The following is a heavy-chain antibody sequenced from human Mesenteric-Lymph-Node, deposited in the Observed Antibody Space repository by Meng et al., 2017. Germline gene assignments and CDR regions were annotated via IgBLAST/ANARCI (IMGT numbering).Heavy chain of an antibody. CDR2: IYHSGST. V-gene: IGHV4-39*07. CDR1: GGSISSSSYY. J-gene: IGHJ4*02. Sequence: SETLSLTCTVSGGSISSSSYYWGWIRQPPGKGLEWIGSIYHSGSTYYNPSLKSRVTISVDTSKNQFSLKLSSVTAADTAVYYCARGGYYFDFWGQGTLVTVSS. CDR3: ARGGYYFDF. D-gene: IGHD3-16*01.